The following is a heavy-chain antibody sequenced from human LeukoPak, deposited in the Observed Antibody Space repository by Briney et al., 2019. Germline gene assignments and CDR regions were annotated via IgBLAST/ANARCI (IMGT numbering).Heavy chain of an antibody. CDR2: IYYSGST. D-gene: IGHD6-13*01. CDR3: ARDTGSSSWLIGFDP. CDR1: GGSISSGGYY. J-gene: IGHJ5*02. Sequence: ASQTLSLTCTVSGGSISSGGYYWSWIRQHPGKGLEWIGYIYYSGSTYYNPSLKGRVTISVDTSKNQFSLKLSSVTAADTAVYYCARDTGSSSWLIGFDPWGQGTLVTVSS. V-gene: IGHV4-31*03.